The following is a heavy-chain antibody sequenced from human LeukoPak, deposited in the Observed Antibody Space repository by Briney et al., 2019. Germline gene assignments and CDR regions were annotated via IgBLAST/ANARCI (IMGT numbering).Heavy chain of an antibody. CDR1: GYTFTGYY. V-gene: IGHV1-2*02. D-gene: IGHD3-22*01. J-gene: IGHJ4*02. CDR3: ASDYYDSSGGVYYFDY. Sequence: GASVKVSCKASGYTFTGYYMHWVRQAPGQGLEWMGWINPNSGGTNYAQKFQGRVTMTRDTSISTAYMELSRLRSDDTAVYYCASDYYDSSGGVYYFDYWGQGTLVTVSS. CDR2: INPNSGGT.